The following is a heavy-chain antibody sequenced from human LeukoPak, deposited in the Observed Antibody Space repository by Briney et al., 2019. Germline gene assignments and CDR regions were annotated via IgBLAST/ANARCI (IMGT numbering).Heavy chain of an antibody. CDR1: GGSFSGYY. J-gene: IGHJ6*02. CDR2: INHSGST. V-gene: IGHV4-34*01. D-gene: IGHD6-13*01. CDR3: ARAYSSSWYYYGMDV. Sequence: SETLSLTCAVYGGSFSGYYWSWIRHPPGKGLELIGEINHSGSTNYNPSLKSRVTISVDTSKNQFSLKLSSVTAADTAVYYCARAYSSSWYYYGMDVWGQGTTVTVSS.